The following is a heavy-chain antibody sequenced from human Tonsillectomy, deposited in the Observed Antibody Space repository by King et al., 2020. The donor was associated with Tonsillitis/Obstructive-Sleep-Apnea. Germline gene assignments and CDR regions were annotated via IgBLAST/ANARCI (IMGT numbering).Heavy chain of an antibody. V-gene: IGHV3-21*01. D-gene: IGHD2-2*01. CDR2: ISSSSSYI. CDR3: ARGELSCSSTSCYEAYYYYMDV. J-gene: IGHJ6*03. CDR1: GFTFSTYS. Sequence: QLVQSGGGLVKPGGSLRLSCAASGFTFSTYSMNWVRQAPGKGLEWVSSISSSSSYIYYADSVKGRFTISRDNAKNSLYLQMNSLRADDTAVYYCARGELSCSSTSCYEAYYYYMDVWGKGPTVTVSS.